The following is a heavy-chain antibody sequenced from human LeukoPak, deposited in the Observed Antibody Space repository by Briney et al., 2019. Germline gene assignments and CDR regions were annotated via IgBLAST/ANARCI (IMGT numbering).Heavy chain of an antibody. D-gene: IGHD2-2*01. CDR1: GYSISSGYY. J-gene: IGHJ2*01. Sequence: PSETLSLTCAVSGYSISSGYYWGWIRQPPGKGLEWIGSIYHSGSTYYNPSLKSRVTISVDTSKNQFSLKLSSVTAADTAVYYCARDAPWYCSRTSCPVYWYFDLWGRGTLVTVSS. CDR3: ARDAPWYCSRTSCPVYWYFDL. V-gene: IGHV4-38-2*02. CDR2: IYHSGST.